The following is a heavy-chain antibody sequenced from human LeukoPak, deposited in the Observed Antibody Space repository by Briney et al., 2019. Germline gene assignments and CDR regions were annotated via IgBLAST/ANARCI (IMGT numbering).Heavy chain of an antibody. CDR2: IYSSGST. CDR1: GFNVSNNY. Sequence: GGSLRFSCAASGFNVSNNYMTWVRQAPGKGLEWVSLIYSSGSTYYADSVKGRFTISRGNSKNTLYLQVNSLRAEDTAVYYCARRGDGGRSFDYWGQGTLVTVSS. D-gene: IGHD4-23*01. V-gene: IGHV3-53*01. J-gene: IGHJ4*02. CDR3: ARRGDGGRSFDY.